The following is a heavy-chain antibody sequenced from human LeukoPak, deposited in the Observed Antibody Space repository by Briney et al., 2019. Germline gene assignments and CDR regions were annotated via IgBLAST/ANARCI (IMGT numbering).Heavy chain of an antibody. V-gene: IGHV3-23*01. Sequence: GGSLRLSCAASGFIFSSYSMSWVRQAPGKGLEWVSAISGSGGSTYYADSVKGRFTISRDNSKNTLYLQMNSLRAEDTAVYYCAKDKEASQYSSSSSAFDYWGQGTLVTVSS. CDR2: ISGSGGST. CDR3: AKDKEASQYSSSSSAFDY. J-gene: IGHJ4*02. CDR1: GFIFSSYS. D-gene: IGHD6-6*01.